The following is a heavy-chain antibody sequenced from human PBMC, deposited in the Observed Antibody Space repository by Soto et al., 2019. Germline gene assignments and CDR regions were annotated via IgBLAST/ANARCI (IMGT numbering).Heavy chain of an antibody. CDR2: IYFSGST. D-gene: IGHD3-16*02. V-gene: IGHV4-39*01. Sequence: SETLSLTCTVSGGSISSYYWSWILQPPGKGLEWIGSIYFSGSTFYNPSLKSRVTMSVDTSKNQFSLKLSSVTAADTAVYYCARHRPYNVWGSYRYLDYYYGMDVWGQGTTVTVSS. CDR3: ARHRPYNVWGSYRYLDYYYGMDV. J-gene: IGHJ6*02. CDR1: GGSISSYY.